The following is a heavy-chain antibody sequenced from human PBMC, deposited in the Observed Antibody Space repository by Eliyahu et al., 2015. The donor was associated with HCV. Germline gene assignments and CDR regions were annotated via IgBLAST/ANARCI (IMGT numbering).Heavy chain of an antibody. J-gene: IGHJ4*02. CDR2: IYSTSXPI. CDR3: VRESQTSFKTNFDC. Sequence: EVQLVESGGGLVKPGGSXRLSCXXSGFSFSTYSMNWVRQAPGKGLEXISSIYSTSXPIFYSDSVRGRFTISRDNAKNSLYLQMNSLRAEDTAVYYCVRESQTSFKTNFDCWGQGTQVTVSS. D-gene: IGHD1-14*01. V-gene: IGHV3-21*02. CDR1: GFSFSTYS.